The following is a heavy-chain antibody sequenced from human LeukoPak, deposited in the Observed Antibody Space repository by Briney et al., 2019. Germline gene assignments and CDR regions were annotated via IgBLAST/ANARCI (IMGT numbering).Heavy chain of an antibody. J-gene: IGHJ2*01. CDR3: ARDADTSAFYWYFDL. D-gene: IGHD3-22*01. CDR1: GFTFSSYS. Sequence: PGGSLRLSCAASGFTFSSYSMNWVRQAPGKGLEWVSHITASGTAMFYADSVKGRFTISRDNAKNSLYLQMNSLRDEDTAVYYCARDADTSAFYWYFDLWGRGTLVTVSS. CDR2: ITASGTAM. V-gene: IGHV3-48*02.